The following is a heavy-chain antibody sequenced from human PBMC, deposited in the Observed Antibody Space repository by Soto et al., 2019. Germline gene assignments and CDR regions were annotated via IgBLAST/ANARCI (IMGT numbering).Heavy chain of an antibody. CDR2: ISAYNGNT. V-gene: IGHV1-18*01. D-gene: IGHD3-9*01. Sequence: QVQLVQSGAEVKKPGASVKVSCKASGYSLTTYGISWVRQAPGQGLEWMGWISAYNGNTNYAQKLQGRVTMTTDTSTSTAYMGLRSLRSDDTAVYYCAREGGGRYDTFTGYYKPYYFDYWGQGALVTVSS. J-gene: IGHJ4*02. CDR1: GYSLTTYG. CDR3: AREGGGRYDTFTGYYKPYYFDY.